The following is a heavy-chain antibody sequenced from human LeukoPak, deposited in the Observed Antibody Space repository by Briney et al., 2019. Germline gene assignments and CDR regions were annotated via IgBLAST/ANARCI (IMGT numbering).Heavy chain of an antibody. D-gene: IGHD2-15*01. CDR3: ARGGDMIADAFDI. CDR1: GFTFSSYG. CDR2: ISGSGVTT. Sequence: GGSLRLSCAASGFTFSSYGMSWVRQAPGKGLEWVSSISGSGVTTYYADSVKGRFTTSRDSSKNTLFLQMNSLRAEDTAVYYCARGGDMIADAFDIWGQGTMVTVSS. J-gene: IGHJ3*02. V-gene: IGHV3-23*01.